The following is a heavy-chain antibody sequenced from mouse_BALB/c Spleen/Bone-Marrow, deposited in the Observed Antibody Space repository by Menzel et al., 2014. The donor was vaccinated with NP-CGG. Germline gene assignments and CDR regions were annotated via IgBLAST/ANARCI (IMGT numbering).Heavy chain of an antibody. J-gene: IGHJ2*01. Sequence: VQLKQSGPGLVKPSQSLSLPCTVTGYSITSDYAWNWIRQFPGNKLEWMGYISYSGSTSYNPSLKGRISITRDTSKNQFFLQLNSVTTEDTATYYCARKDYYGSSNFDYWGQGTTLTVSS. CDR3: ARKDYYGSSNFDY. V-gene: IGHV3-2*02. CDR2: ISYSGST. CDR1: GYSITSDYA. D-gene: IGHD1-1*01.